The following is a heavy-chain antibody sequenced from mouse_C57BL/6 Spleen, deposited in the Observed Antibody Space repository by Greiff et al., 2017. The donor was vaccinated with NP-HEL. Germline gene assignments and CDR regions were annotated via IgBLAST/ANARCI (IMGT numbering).Heavy chain of an antibody. D-gene: IGHD2-1*01. Sequence: EVQLVESGGDLVKPGGSLKLSCAASGFTFSSYGMSWVRQTPDKRLEWVATISSGGSYTYYPDSVKGRFTISRDNAKNTLYLQMSSLKSEDTAMYYCARPRYGNCFDYWGQGTTLTVSS. J-gene: IGHJ2*01. CDR1: GFTFSSYG. CDR2: ISSGGSYT. CDR3: ARPRYGNCFDY. V-gene: IGHV5-6*01.